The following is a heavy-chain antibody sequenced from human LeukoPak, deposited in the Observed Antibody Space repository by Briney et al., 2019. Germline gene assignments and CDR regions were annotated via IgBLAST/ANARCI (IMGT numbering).Heavy chain of an antibody. D-gene: IGHD5-24*01. J-gene: IGHJ3*02. CDR2: IIPIFGTA. CDR1: GGTFSSYA. V-gene: IGHV1-69*13. Sequence: SVKVSCKASGGTFSSYAISWVRQAPGQGLEWMGGIIPIFGTANYAQKFQGRVTITADESTSTAYMELSSLRSEDTAVYYCAAVEMATIDALDIWGQETMVTVSS. CDR3: AAVEMATIDALDI.